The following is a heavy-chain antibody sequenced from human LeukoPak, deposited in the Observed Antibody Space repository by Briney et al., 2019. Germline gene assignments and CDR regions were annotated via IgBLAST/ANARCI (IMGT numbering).Heavy chain of an antibody. CDR3: AREGCSSTSCYPDY. Sequence: GRSLRLSCAASGFTFSSYAMHWVRQAPGKGLEWVAAISYDGSNKYYADSVKGRFTISRDNSKNTLYLQMNSLRAEDTAVYYCAREGCSSTSCYPDYWGQGTLVTVSS. D-gene: IGHD2-2*01. V-gene: IGHV3-30-3*01. J-gene: IGHJ4*02. CDR2: ISYDGSNK. CDR1: GFTFSSYA.